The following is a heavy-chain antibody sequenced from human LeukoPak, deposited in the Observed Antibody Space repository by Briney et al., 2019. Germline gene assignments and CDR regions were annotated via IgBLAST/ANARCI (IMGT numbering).Heavy chain of an antibody. CDR1: GCSISSGGYS. V-gene: IGHV4-30-2*01. CDR2: IYHSGST. D-gene: IGHD6-19*01. J-gene: IGHJ4*02. Sequence: SETLSLTCAVSGCSISSGGYSWSWIRQPPGKGLEWIGYIYHSGSTYYNPSLKSRVTISVDRSKNQFSLKLSSVTAADTAVYYCARVSSGWYSYFDYWGQGTLVTVSS. CDR3: ARVSSGWYSYFDY.